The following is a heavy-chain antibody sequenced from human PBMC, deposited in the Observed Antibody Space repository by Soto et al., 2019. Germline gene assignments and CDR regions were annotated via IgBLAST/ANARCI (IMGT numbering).Heavy chain of an antibody. CDR1: GFTFSSYA. D-gene: IGHD1-26*01. Sequence: EVQLLESGGGLVQPGGSLRLSCAASGFTFSSYAMSWVRQAPGKGLEWVSIISGSGERTYYADSVKGRCTITRDNSKNTLDLQMNSLRVEDTAVYYCAKVKEGDSDYWGQGTLVTVSS. V-gene: IGHV3-23*01. CDR2: ISGSGERT. CDR3: AKVKEGDSDY. J-gene: IGHJ4*02.